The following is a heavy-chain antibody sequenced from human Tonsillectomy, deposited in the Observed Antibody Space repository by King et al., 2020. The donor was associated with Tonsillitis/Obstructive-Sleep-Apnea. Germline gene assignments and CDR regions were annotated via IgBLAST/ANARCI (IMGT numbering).Heavy chain of an antibody. D-gene: IGHD2-2*02. J-gene: IGHJ4*02. CDR1: GFTFSSYA. CDR2: ISYDGRNE. Sequence: VQLVESGGGVVQPGRSLRLSCAASGFTFSSYAMHWVRQAPGKGLEWVAVISYDGRNEYYADSVKGRFTISRDNSKNTLYLQMNSLRAEDTAVYYCARDLPIEVIPAAIKGGFDYWGQGTLVTVSS. CDR3: ARDLPIEVIPAAIKGGFDY. V-gene: IGHV3-30*04.